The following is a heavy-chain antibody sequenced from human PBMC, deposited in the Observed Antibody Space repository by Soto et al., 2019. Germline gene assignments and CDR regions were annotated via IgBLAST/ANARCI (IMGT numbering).Heavy chain of an antibody. D-gene: IGHD3-22*01. CDR1: GFTFDDYA. CDR2: ISWNSGSI. CDR3: AKAYYYDSTPEAFDI. V-gene: IGHV3-9*01. Sequence: GGSLRLSCAASGFTFDDYAMHWVRQAPGKGLEWVSGISWNSGSIGYADSVKGRFTISRDNAKNSLYLQMSSLRAEDTALYYCAKAYYYDSTPEAFDIWGQGTMGTVS. J-gene: IGHJ3*02.